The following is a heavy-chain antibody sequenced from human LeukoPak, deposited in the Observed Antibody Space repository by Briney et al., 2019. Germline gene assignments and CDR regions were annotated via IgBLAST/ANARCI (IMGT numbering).Heavy chain of an antibody. V-gene: IGHV4-59*10. CDR2: IYTSGST. D-gene: IGHD3-3*01. CDR1: GGSFSGYY. J-gene: IGHJ5*02. CDR3: ARGFVGRFWFDP. Sequence: SETLSLTCAVYGGSFSGYYWSWIRQPPGKGLEWIGRIYTSGSTNYNPSLKSRVTMSVDTSKNQFSLKLSSVTAADTAVYYCARGFVGRFWFDPWGQGTLVTVSS.